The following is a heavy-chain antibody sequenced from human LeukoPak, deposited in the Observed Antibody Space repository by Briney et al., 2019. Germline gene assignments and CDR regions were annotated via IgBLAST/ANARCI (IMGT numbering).Heavy chain of an antibody. V-gene: IGHV3-30*02. Sequence: HTGGSLRLSCAASGLSFSSYGMHWVRQAPGKGLEWVAFIQYDGSNKFYADSVKGRFTISRDNSKNTVYLQMNSLRAEDTAVYYCAKYDILTGTQKEWGQGTLVTVSS. J-gene: IGHJ4*02. D-gene: IGHD3-9*01. CDR2: IQYDGSNK. CDR1: GLSFSSYG. CDR3: AKYDILTGTQKE.